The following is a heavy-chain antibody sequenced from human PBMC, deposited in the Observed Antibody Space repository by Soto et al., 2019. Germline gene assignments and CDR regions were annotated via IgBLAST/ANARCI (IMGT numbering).Heavy chain of an antibody. V-gene: IGHV3-66*01. CDR1: GFTVSSNY. J-gene: IGHJ4*02. CDR2: IYSGDST. Sequence: EVQVVESGGGLVQPGGSLRLSCAASGFTVSSNYMSWVRQAPGKGLEWVSVIYSGDSTNYADSVKGRFTISRDNSKNTLYLQMNSLRADDTAVYYCARSTTVTTPGYWGQGPLVTASS. D-gene: IGHD4-17*01. CDR3: ARSTTVTTPGY.